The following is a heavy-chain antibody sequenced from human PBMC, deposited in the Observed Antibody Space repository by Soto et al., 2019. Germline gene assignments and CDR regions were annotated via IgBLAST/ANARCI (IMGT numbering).Heavy chain of an antibody. CDR3: ARPPDSSYYDILTGYYSPFDY. CDR1: GFTFSSYA. D-gene: IGHD3-9*01. V-gene: IGHV3-30-3*01. Sequence: GGSLRLSCAASGFTFSSYATHWVRQAPGKGLEWVAVISYDGSNKYYADSVKGRFTISRDNSKNTLYLQMNSPRAEDTAVYYCARPPDSSYYDILTGYYSPFDYWGQGTLVTVSS. J-gene: IGHJ4*02. CDR2: ISYDGSNK.